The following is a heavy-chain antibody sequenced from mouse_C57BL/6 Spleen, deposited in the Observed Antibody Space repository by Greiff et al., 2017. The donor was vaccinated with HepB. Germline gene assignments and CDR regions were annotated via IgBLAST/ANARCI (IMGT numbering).Heavy chain of an antibody. V-gene: IGHV1-7*01. CDR1: GYNFTSYW. D-gene: IGHD2-4*01. Sequence: VQLQQSGAELAKPGASVKLSCKASGYNFTSYWMHWVKQRPGQGLEWIGYINPSSGYTKYNQKFKDKAGLTADKSSSTAYVQQSSQTYEDSAVYYSGSRDDYTSFDYWEQGTSHTVSS. CDR3: GSRDDYTSFDY. J-gene: IGHJ2*02. CDR2: INPSSGYT.